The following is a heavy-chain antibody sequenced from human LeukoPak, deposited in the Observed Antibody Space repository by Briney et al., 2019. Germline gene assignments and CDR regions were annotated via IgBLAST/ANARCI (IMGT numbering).Heavy chain of an antibody. J-gene: IGHJ4*02. CDR3: TRVGYIDEGIDY. CDR1: GFPFSSYW. D-gene: IGHD5-24*01. Sequence: GGSLRLSCVASGFPFSSYWMTWVRQAPGKGLEWVANIKQDGSKKSYVDSVKGRFTISRDNAKNSLYLQMNSLRAEDTAIYYCTRVGYIDEGIDYWGQGTLVTVAS. V-gene: IGHV3-7*04. CDR2: IKQDGSKK.